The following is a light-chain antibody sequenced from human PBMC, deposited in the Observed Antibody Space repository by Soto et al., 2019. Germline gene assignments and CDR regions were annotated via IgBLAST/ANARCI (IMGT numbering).Light chain of an antibody. CDR1: QDISNY. Sequence: DIQMTQSPSSLSASVGDRVTITCRASQDISNYLAWFQQKPGEAPKSLIYAASSLQSGVSSKFSGSGSGTDFTLTISSLQPEDFATYYCQQYNSYPITFGQGTRLEMK. CDR3: QQYNSYPIT. V-gene: IGKV1-16*02. J-gene: IGKJ5*01. CDR2: AAS.